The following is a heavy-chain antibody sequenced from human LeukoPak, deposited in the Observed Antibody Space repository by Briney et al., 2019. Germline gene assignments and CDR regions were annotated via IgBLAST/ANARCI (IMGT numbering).Heavy chain of an antibody. Sequence: SQTLSLTCALSGDSVSRNSVSWEWVRQYPWRGIEWLGITYYSSTWYNDYAVSVRGRITVHPDTSKNQFSLHLNSVPPEDTAVYYCARRLTQYDCFDPWGQGILVTVSS. V-gene: IGHV6-1*01. CDR2: TYYSSTWYN. CDR3: ARRLTQYDCFDP. J-gene: IGHJ5*02. CDR1: GDSVSRNSVS. D-gene: IGHD2-15*01.